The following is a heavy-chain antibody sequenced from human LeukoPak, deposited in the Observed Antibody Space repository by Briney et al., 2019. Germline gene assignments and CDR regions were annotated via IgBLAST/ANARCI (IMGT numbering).Heavy chain of an antibody. J-gene: IGHJ4*02. CDR1: GGSISSSNW. CDR3: ARDEEAEMSSPPDC. D-gene: IGHD1-14*01. CDR2: IYHSGST. Sequence: SETLSLTCAVSGGSISSSNWWSWVRQPPGKGLEWIGEIYHSGSTNYNPSLKSRVTISVDKSKNQFSLKLSSVTAAGTAVYYCARDEEAEMSSPPDCWGQGTLVTVSS. V-gene: IGHV4-4*02.